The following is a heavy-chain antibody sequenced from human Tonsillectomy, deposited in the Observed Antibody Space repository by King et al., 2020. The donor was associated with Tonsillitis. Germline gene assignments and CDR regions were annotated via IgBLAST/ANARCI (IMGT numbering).Heavy chain of an antibody. Sequence: VQLVESGGGVVRPGGSLRLSCAASGFTFDDYGMSWVLQAPGKGLEWVSGINWNGGSTGYADSVKGRFTISRDNAKNSLYLQMNSLRAEDTALYHCASAGEWHYGSGGGDYWGQGTLVTVSS. V-gene: IGHV3-20*01. CDR1: GFTFDDYG. J-gene: IGHJ4*02. D-gene: IGHD3-10*01. CDR2: INWNGGST. CDR3: ASAGEWHYGSGGGDY.